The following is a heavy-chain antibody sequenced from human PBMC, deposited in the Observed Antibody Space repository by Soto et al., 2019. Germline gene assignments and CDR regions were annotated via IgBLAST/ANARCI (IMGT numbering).Heavy chain of an antibody. CDR2: IKSETDGGAT. CDR3: ARDRSGYDSTMDV. CDR1: GFTFNNAW. D-gene: IGHD5-12*01. Sequence: GGSLRLSCVASGFTFNNAWMTWVRQAPGKGLEWIGLIKSETDGGATESAAPLKGRFIISRDDSRDTLYLQMNSLETEDTAVYYCARDRSGYDSTMDVWGQGTTVTVSS. V-gene: IGHV3-15*01. J-gene: IGHJ6*02.